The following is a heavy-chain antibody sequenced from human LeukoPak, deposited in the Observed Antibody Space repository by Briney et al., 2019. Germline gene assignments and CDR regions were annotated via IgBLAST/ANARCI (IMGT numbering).Heavy chain of an antibody. D-gene: IGHD3-22*01. CDR3: ARLGYDSSGYYFDY. V-gene: IGHV4-59*08. Sequence: SETLSLTCTVSGGSISSYYWSWIRQPPGKGLEWIGYIYYSGSTNYNPPLKSRVTISVDTSKNQFSLKLSSVTAADTAVYYCARLGYDSSGYYFDYWGQGTLVTVSS. CDR2: IYYSGST. J-gene: IGHJ4*02. CDR1: GGSISSYY.